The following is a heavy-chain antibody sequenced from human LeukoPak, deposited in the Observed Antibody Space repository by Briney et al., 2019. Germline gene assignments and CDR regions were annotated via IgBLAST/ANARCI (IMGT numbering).Heavy chain of an antibody. D-gene: IGHD3-9*01. Sequence: GASVKVSCKVSGYTLTELSMHWVRPAPGKGLEWMGGFDPKDGETIYAQKLQGRVTMTEDTSTDTAYMELSSLRSEDTAVYYCATGLFLAGPFDYWGQGTLVTVSS. CDR2: FDPKDGET. CDR3: ATGLFLAGPFDY. J-gene: IGHJ4*02. CDR1: GYTLTELS. V-gene: IGHV1-24*01.